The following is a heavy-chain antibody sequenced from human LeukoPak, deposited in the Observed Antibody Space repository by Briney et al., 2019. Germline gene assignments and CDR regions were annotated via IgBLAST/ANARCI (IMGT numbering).Heavy chain of an antibody. CDR2: IRHDGTDK. Sequence: GGSLRLSCAASGFNFRSYGMHWVRQVPGKGLEWVAFIRHDGTDKYYADSVKGRFTISRDNSDETLYLQMSSLRVDDTAVYYCAKLGRVSVALYHFDYWGQGALVTVPS. D-gene: IGHD6-19*01. CDR1: GFNFRSYG. V-gene: IGHV3-30*02. J-gene: IGHJ4*02. CDR3: AKLGRVSVALYHFDY.